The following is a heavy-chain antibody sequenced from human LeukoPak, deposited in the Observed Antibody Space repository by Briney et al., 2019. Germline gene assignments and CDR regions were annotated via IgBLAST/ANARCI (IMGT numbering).Heavy chain of an antibody. J-gene: IGHJ4*02. CDR3: AKDGAVAGTGTEIDY. CDR2: ISGGGGST. CDR1: GFTFSSYA. Sequence: GGSLRLSCAASGFTFSSYAMSWVRQAPGKGLEWVSAISGGGGSTYYADSVKGRFTISRDNSKNTLYLQMNSLRAEDTAVYYCAKDGAVAGTGTEIDYWGQGTLVTVSS. D-gene: IGHD6-19*01. V-gene: IGHV3-23*01.